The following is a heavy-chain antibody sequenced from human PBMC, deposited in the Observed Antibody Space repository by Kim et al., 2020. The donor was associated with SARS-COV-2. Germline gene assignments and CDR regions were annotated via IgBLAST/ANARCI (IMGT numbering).Heavy chain of an antibody. Sequence: GGSLRLSCAASGFTFCNAWMSWVRQAPGKGLEWVGRIKSKTDGGTTDYAAPVKGRFTISRDDSKNTLYLQMNSLKTEDTAVYYCTTLLRYFDWLAVKYYYYGMDVWGQGTTVTVSS. D-gene: IGHD3-9*01. CDR1: GFTFCNAW. J-gene: IGHJ6*02. CDR3: TTLLRYFDWLAVKYYYYGMDV. CDR2: IKSKTDGGTT. V-gene: IGHV3-15*01.